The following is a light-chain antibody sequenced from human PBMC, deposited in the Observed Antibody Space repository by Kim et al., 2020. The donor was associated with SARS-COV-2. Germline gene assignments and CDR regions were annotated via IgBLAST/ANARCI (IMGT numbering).Light chain of an antibody. Sequence: SPGQSVTISCTGTSSDVGGYNYVSWYQQHPGKAPKLMIYDVSKRPSGVPDRFSGSKSGNTASLTISGLQAEDEADYYCCSYAGSLVFVTGTKVTVL. CDR2: DVS. CDR1: SSDVGGYNY. CDR3: CSYAGSLV. V-gene: IGLV2-11*01. J-gene: IGLJ1*01.